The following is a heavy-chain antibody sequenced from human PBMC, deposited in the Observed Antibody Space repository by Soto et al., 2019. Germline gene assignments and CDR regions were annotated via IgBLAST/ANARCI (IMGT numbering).Heavy chain of an antibody. D-gene: IGHD6-13*01. J-gene: IGHJ6*03. Sequence: GGSLRLSCAASGFTFSSYAMSWVRQAPGKGLEWVSAISGSGGSTYYADSVKGRFTTSRDNSKNKLYLQMNSLRAEDTAVYYCAKDFYIAAAAAHYYYMDVWGKGTTVTVSS. CDR3: AKDFYIAAAAAHYYYMDV. CDR2: ISGSGGST. CDR1: GFTFSSYA. V-gene: IGHV3-23*01.